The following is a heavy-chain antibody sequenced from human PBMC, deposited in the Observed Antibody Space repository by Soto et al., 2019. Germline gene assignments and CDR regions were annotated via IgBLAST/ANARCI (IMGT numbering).Heavy chain of an antibody. CDR3: ARTDKYNSQSSGWANRFDF. D-gene: IGHD6-19*01. Sequence: EVQLLESGGGLVQPGGSLRLLCAASGFTFSNFAMTWVRQAAGKGLEWVSTITESGDTYFGDIVRGRFTISRDNSKNTLYLQMNTLRAEDTAIYYCARTDKYNSQSSGWANRFDFWGQGTLVTISS. V-gene: IGHV3-23*01. CDR1: GFTFSNFA. J-gene: IGHJ4*02. CDR2: ITESGDT.